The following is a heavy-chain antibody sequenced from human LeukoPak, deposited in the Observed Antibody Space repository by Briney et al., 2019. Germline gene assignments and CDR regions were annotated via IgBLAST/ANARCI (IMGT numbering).Heavy chain of an antibody. CDR3: ARDLRFEESTVFDY. J-gene: IGHJ4*02. D-gene: IGHD3-10*01. Sequence: GRSLRLSCAASGFTFSSYAMHWVRQAPGKGLEWVAVISYDGSNKYYADSVKGRFTISRDNSKNTLYLQMNSLRAEDTAVYYCARDLRFEESTVFDYWGQGTLVTVSS. CDR2: ISYDGSNK. V-gene: IGHV3-30*04. CDR1: GFTFSSYA.